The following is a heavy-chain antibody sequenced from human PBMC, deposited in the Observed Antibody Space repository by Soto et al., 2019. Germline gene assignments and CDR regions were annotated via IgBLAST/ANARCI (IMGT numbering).Heavy chain of an antibody. CDR2: FDPEDGET. D-gene: IGHD2-8*01. Sequence: GASVKVSCKVSGYNLTELSMHWVRQAPGKGLEWMGGFDPEDGETIYAQKFQGRVTMTEDTSTDTAYMELSSLRSEDTAVYYCATRIRRLEYCTNGVCSTARYFQHWGQGTLVTAPQ. V-gene: IGHV1-24*01. CDR3: ATRIRRLEYCTNGVCSTARYFQH. CDR1: GYNLTELS. J-gene: IGHJ1*01.